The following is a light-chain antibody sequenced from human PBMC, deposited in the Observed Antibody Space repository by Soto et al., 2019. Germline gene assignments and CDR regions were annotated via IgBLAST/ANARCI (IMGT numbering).Light chain of an antibody. V-gene: IGKV3-20*01. Sequence: EIVLTQSPGTLSLSPGEIATLSFRASQSVSSSYLAWYQQKPGQAPRLLIYGASSRATGIPDRFSGSGSGTDFTLTISRLGPEDFAVYYCQQYGSSLSITFGQGTRLEI. J-gene: IGKJ5*01. CDR2: GAS. CDR3: QQYGSSLSIT. CDR1: QSVSSSY.